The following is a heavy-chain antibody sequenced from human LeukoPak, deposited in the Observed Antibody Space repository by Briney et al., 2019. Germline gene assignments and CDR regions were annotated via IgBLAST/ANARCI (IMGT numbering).Heavy chain of an antibody. CDR3: ARVSTYYDFWSGYRSGAFDI. D-gene: IGHD3-3*01. V-gene: IGHV1-2*02. J-gene: IGHJ3*02. Sequence: ASVKVSCKASGYTFTGYYMHWVRQAPGQGLEWMGWINPNSGGTNYAQKFQGRVTMTRDTSKNQFSLKLSSVTAADTAVYYCARVSTYYDFWSGYRSGAFDIWGQGTMVTVSS. CDR1: GYTFTGYY. CDR2: INPNSGGT.